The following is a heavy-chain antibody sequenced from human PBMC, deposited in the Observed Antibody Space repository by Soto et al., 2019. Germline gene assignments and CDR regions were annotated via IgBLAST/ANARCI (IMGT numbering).Heavy chain of an antibody. Sequence: ASVKVSCKASGGTFSSYTISWVRQAPGQGLEWMGRIIPILGIANYAQKFQGRVTITADKSTSTAYMELSSLRSEDTAVYYCARDIAAAGTRPPPDYWGQGTLVTVSS. CDR3: ARDIAAAGTRPPPDY. V-gene: IGHV1-69*04. CDR2: IIPILGIA. D-gene: IGHD6-13*01. CDR1: GGTFSSYT. J-gene: IGHJ4*02.